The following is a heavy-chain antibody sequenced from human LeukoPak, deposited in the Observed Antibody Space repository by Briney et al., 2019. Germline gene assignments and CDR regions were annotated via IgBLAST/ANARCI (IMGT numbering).Heavy chain of an antibody. J-gene: IGHJ4*02. Sequence: GGSLRLSCAASGFTFSSYAMSWVRQAPGKGLEWVSAISGSGGSTYYADSVKGRFTISRDNAKNSLYLQMNSLRAEDTAVYYCARVDCSGGSCYYPYFDYWGQGTLVTVSS. CDR1: GFTFSSYA. D-gene: IGHD2-15*01. CDR3: ARVDCSGGSCYYPYFDY. V-gene: IGHV3-23*01. CDR2: ISGSGGST.